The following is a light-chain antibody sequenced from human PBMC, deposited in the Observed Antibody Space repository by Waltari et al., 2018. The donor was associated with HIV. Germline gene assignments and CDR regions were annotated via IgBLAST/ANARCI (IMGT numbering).Light chain of an antibody. CDR1: QSVNNNY. CDR3: QQYGRSLT. V-gene: IGKV3-20*01. CDR2: GAS. Sequence: EIVLTQSPGTLSLSPGERATLSCRASQSVNNNYLSWYQQKPGQAPRPLIYGASSGATGIPDRFSGSGSGTDFTLTISRLEPEDFAVYYCQQYGRSLTFGGGTKVEIK. J-gene: IGKJ4*01.